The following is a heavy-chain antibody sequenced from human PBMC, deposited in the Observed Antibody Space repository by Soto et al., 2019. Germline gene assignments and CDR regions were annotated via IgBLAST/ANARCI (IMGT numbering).Heavy chain of an antibody. CDR1: GFSISSSA. CDR3: SRLDATVDRPLDI. J-gene: IGHJ3*02. V-gene: IGHV3-73*01. Sequence: EVQLVESGGDLVQPGGSLKLSCAASGFSISSSAIHWVRQASGKGLEWVARIRDKTNGYSTGYAASVQGRFTIYRDDSKDTPVRQMKSLKTEDTALYYGSRLDATVDRPLDIWGQGTMVTVS. D-gene: IGHD6-6*01. CDR2: IRDKTNGYST.